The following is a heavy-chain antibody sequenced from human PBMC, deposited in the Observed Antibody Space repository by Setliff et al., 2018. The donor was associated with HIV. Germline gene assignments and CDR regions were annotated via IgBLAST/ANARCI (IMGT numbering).Heavy chain of an antibody. V-gene: IGHV4-4*07. D-gene: IGHD6-13*01. CDR1: GGSIRTYY. J-gene: IGHJ4*02. CDR2: IYSIENT. Sequence: PSETLSLTCTVSGGSIRTYYWSWIRQPAGKGLEWIGHIYSIENTNYNPSLKSRVNISVDTSKNQFSLKLRSLTAADTAVYYCAREDKYGYSSSWYNYWGQGALVTVSS. CDR3: AREDKYGYSSSWYNY.